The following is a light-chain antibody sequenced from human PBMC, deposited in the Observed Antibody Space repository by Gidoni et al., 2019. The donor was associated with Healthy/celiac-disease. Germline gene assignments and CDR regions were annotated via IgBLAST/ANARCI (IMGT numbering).Light chain of an antibody. CDR1: QDISNY. CDR3: QQYDSFPRT. CDR2: DAS. V-gene: IGKV1-33*01. J-gene: IGKJ2*02. Sequence: DIPLTHSPSSLSASVGDRVTITCQASQDISNYLNWYQQKPGKAPKFLIYDASKLETGVPSRFSGSGSGTDFTFTISSLQPEDVATYYCQQYDSFPRTFGQGTKLDLK.